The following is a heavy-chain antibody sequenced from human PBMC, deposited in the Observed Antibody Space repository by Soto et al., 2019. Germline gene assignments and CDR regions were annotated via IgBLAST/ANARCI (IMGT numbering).Heavy chain of an antibody. CDR3: SRDRYCSGGSCYSEWAFDI. CDR1: GFTFSSYA. CDR2: ISGSGGST. D-gene: IGHD2-15*01. Sequence: GGSLRLSCAASGFTFSSYAMSWVRQAPGKGLEWVSAISGSGGSTYYTDSVKGRFTISRDNSKNTLYLQMNSLRAEDTAVYYCSRDRYCSGGSCYSEWAFDIWGQGTMVTVSS. J-gene: IGHJ3*02. V-gene: IGHV3-23*01.